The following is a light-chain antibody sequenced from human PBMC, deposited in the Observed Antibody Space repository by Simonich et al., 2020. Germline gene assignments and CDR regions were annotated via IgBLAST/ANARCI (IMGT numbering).Light chain of an antibody. J-gene: IGKJ3*01. CDR2: GAS. CDR3: QQYNNWPPFT. V-gene: IGKV3-15*01. CDR1: QSVSSN. Sequence: EIVMTQSPATLSVSPGERATLSCRASQSVSSNFAWYQQKPGQAPRLLIYGASTRATGIPARVSGSGSGTEFTLTISSMQSEDFAVYYCQQYNNWPPFTFGPGTKVDIK.